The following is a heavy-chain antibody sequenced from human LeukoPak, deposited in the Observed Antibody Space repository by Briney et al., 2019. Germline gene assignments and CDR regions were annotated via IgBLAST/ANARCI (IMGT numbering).Heavy chain of an antibody. V-gene: IGHV4-31*03. CDR1: GVSVSDGRYY. D-gene: IGHD2-2*01. J-gene: IGHJ3*01. CDR2: KYYSGSA. CDR3: ATPYCSSISCLDVFNV. Sequence: PSETLYLTCNVSGVSVSDGRYYWTWIRQHPGKGLEWIGYKYYSGSAKYNPSLKSRLTISIDTSKNQFSLQLSSVTAADTATYYCATPYCSSISCLDVFNVWGPGTRVIVSS.